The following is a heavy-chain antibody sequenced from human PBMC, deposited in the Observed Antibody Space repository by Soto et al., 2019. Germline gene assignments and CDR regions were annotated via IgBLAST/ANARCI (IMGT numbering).Heavy chain of an antibody. Sequence: VQLLESGGGLVQPGGSLRLSCAASGFTFSSYGMHWVRQAPGKGLEWVAVISYDGSNKYYADSVKGRFTISRDNSKNTLYLQMNSLRAEDTAVYYCAKEMTTVTTDYWGQGTLVTVSS. CDR3: AKEMTTVTTDY. CDR2: ISYDGSNK. CDR1: GFTFSSYG. J-gene: IGHJ4*02. V-gene: IGHV3-30*18. D-gene: IGHD4-17*01.